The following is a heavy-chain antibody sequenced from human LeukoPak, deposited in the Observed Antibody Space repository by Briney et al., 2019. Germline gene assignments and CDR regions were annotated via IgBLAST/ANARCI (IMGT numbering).Heavy chain of an antibody. D-gene: IGHD2-2*01. Sequence: ASVKVTCKAYGYTFTGYYMHWVRQAPGQGLEWMGWINPNSGGTNYAQKFQGRVTMTRDTSISTAYMELSRLRSDDTAVYYCARDSDIVVVLAAPDYYYYMDVWGRGTTVTVS. V-gene: IGHV1-2*02. J-gene: IGHJ6*03. CDR2: INPNSGGT. CDR1: GYTFTGYY. CDR3: ARDSDIVVVLAAPDYYYYMDV.